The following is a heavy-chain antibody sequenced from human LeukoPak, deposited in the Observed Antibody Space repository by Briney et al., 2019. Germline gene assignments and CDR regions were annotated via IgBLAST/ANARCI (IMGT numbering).Heavy chain of an antibody. CDR2: VNPSGGST. V-gene: IGHV1-46*02. CDR3: ARAPSYYDSNGYYSYYMDA. J-gene: IGHJ6*03. Sequence: GASVKVSCKDAGCTFNSHYIHWVRQAPGPALEWTGIVNPSGGSTRFSQKFQGRVSMDTDVSTGKVYMELSSLRSEDTAVYYCARAPSYYDSNGYYSYYMDAWGKGTTVTVS. D-gene: IGHD3-22*01. CDR1: GCTFNSHY.